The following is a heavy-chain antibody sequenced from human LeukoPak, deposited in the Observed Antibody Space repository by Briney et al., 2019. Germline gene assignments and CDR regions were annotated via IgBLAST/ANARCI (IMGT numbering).Heavy chain of an antibody. D-gene: IGHD3-22*01. V-gene: IGHV4-59*01. CDR3: ARVDYYDSSGYYNHLSFQH. Sequence: SETLSLTCTVSGGSISSYYWSWIRQPPGKGLEWIGYIYYSGSTNYNPSLKSRATISVDTSKNQFSLKLSSVTAADTAVYYCARVDYYDSSGYYNHLSFQHWGQGTLVTVSS. CDR1: GGSISSYY. CDR2: IYYSGST. J-gene: IGHJ1*01.